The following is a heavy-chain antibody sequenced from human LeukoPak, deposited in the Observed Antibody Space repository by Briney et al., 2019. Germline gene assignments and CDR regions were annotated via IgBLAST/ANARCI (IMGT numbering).Heavy chain of an antibody. V-gene: IGHV1-69*13. Sequence: ASVKVSXKASGGTFSSYAISWVRQAPGQGLEWMGGIIPIFGTANYAQKFQGRVTITADESTSTAYMELSSLRSEDTAVYYCARAEYSSSLGWFDPWGQGTLVTVSS. D-gene: IGHD6-6*01. CDR1: GGTFSSYA. CDR3: ARAEYSSSLGWFDP. CDR2: IIPIFGTA. J-gene: IGHJ5*02.